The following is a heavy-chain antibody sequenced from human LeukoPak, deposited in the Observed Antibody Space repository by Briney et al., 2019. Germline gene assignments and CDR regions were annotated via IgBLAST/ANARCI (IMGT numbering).Heavy chain of an antibody. CDR1: GFTFSSYW. V-gene: IGHV3-7*04. CDR2: IKEDGSQK. D-gene: IGHD6-13*01. Sequence: GGSLRLSCAASGFTFSSYWMSWVRQAPGKGLEWVATIKEDGSQKYYEDSVKGRFTISRDNAKSSLDLQMNSLRAEDTAVYYCVRIAAAGRGSDYWGQGTLVTVSS. CDR3: VRIAAAGRGSDY. J-gene: IGHJ4*02.